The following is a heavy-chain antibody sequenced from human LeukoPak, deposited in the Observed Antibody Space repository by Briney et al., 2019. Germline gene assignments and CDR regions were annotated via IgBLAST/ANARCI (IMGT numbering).Heavy chain of an antibody. D-gene: IGHD3-22*01. CDR3: ARPPTYYYDSSGYYY. CDR1: GFTFSSYA. Sequence: GGSLRLSCAASGFTFSSYAMSWVRQAPGKGLEWVSAISGSGGSTYYADSVKGRFTISRDNSKNTLYLQMNSLRAEDTAVYYCARPPTYYYDSSGYYYWGQGTLVTVSS. V-gene: IGHV3-23*01. J-gene: IGHJ4*02. CDR2: ISGSGGST.